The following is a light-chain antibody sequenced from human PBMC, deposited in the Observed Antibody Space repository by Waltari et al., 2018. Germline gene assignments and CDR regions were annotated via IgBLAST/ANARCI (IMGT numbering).Light chain of an antibody. Sequence: DIQMTQSPTSLSASVGDRVTITCRASQSISNYLNWYQQKPGKPPQLLIYATSSLQSGVPSRFSGSGSGTDFTLTISSLLPEDFATYYCQQSYRTPRTFGPVTKVDIK. V-gene: IGKV1-39*01. J-gene: IGKJ3*01. CDR3: QQSYRTPRT. CDR2: ATS. CDR1: QSISNY.